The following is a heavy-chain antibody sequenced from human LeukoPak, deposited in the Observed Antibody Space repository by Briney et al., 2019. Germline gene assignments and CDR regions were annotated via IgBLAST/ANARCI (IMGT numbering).Heavy chain of an antibody. J-gene: IGHJ4*02. CDR3: AKGSVNYDILTGSYFDY. CDR1: GFTFSTYW. D-gene: IGHD3-9*01. CDR2: ISGSGENT. V-gene: IGHV3-23*01. Sequence: GGSLRLSCAASGFTFSTYWMSWVRQAPGKGLEWVSSISGSGENTYYADSVKGRFTISRDNSKNTLSLQMNSLRAEDTAVYYCAKGSVNYDILTGSYFDYWGQGTLVTVSS.